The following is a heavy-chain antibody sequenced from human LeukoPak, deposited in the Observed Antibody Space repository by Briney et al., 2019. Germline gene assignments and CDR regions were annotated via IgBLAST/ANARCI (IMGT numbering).Heavy chain of an antibody. CDR3: AREASYGDAYADY. Sequence: GGSLRPSCAASGFTFSSYWMHWVRQAPGKGLVWVSRIYSDGSSYTADSVKGRFTISRDNAKNSLYLQMNSLRAEDTAVYYCAREASYGDAYADYWGQGTLVTVSS. J-gene: IGHJ4*02. CDR1: GFTFSSYW. V-gene: IGHV3-74*03. D-gene: IGHD4-17*01. CDR2: IYSDGSS.